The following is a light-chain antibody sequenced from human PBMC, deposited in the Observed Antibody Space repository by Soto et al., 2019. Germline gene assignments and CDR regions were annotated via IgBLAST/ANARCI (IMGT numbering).Light chain of an antibody. CDR2: DAS. CDR3: QQYYIYQG. V-gene: IGKV1-5*01. Sequence: DIQMTQSPYTLSASVGDRVTITCPASQIFSTWFAWYQQIPGEAPNLLIYDASSLASAVPSRFSGSGSGTEFTLTISTLQPDYFATYYCQQYYIYQGFAGRTKLDI. CDR1: QIFSTW. J-gene: IGKJ4*02.